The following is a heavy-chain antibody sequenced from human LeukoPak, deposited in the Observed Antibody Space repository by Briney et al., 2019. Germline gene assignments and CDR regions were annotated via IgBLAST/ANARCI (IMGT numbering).Heavy chain of an antibody. CDR2: IYYSGST. CDR1: DGSISSGDYY. V-gene: IGHV4-30-4*08. CDR3: ARDNYYCSSTSCHTDV. J-gene: IGHJ6*03. D-gene: IGHD2-2*01. Sequence: SETLSLTCTVSDGSISSGDYYWSWIRQPPGKGLEWIGYIYYSGSTYYNPSLKSRVTISVDTSKNQFSLKLSSVTAADTAVYYCARDNYYCSSTSCHTDVCGKGTTVTVSS.